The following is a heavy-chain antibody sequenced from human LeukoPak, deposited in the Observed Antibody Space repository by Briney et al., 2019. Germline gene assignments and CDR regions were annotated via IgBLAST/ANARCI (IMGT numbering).Heavy chain of an antibody. V-gene: IGHV3-30*18. CDR3: AKDPIAVAGNNYYRMDV. J-gene: IGHJ6*02. CDR2: ISSDGSNK. D-gene: IGHD6-19*01. Sequence: PGGSLRLSCAASGFTFSSYGMYWVRQAPGKGLEWVAVISSDGSNKYYVDCVKGRFTIYRENTKDKLYLQMNSLRAEDTAVYYCAKDPIAVAGNNYYRMDVWGQGTTVTVSS. CDR1: GFTFSSYG.